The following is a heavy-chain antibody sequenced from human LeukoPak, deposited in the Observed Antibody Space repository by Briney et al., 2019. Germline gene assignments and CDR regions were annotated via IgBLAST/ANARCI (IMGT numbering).Heavy chain of an antibody. CDR1: GFTFSSYG. J-gene: IGHJ4*02. CDR3: AKERRGHYDFWSGYYFDY. CDR2: IRYDGSNK. D-gene: IGHD3-3*01. V-gene: IGHV3-30*02. Sequence: GGSLRLSCAASGFTFSSYGMHWVRQAPGKGLEWVAFIRYDGSNKYYADSVKGRFTISRDNSKNTLYLQMNSLRAEDTAVYYCAKERRGHYDFWSGYYFDYWGQGTLVTVSS.